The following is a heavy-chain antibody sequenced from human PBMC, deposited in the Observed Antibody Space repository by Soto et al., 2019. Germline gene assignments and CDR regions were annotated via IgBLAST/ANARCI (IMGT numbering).Heavy chain of an antibody. CDR2: IIPIFGTA. D-gene: IGHD3-10*01. Sequence: SVKVSCKASGCTFSSYAISCVRQAPGQGLEWMGGIIPIFGTANYAQKFQGRVTITADESTSTAYMELSSLRSEDTAVYYCARSPTMVRGVITFRFDYWGQGTLVTVSS. CDR3: ARSPTMVRGVITFRFDY. V-gene: IGHV1-69*13. J-gene: IGHJ4*02. CDR1: GCTFSSYA.